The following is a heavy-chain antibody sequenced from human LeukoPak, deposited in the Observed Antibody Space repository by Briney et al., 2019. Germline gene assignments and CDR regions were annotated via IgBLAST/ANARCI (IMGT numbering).Heavy chain of an antibody. CDR3: ARVCRRVTAPSAFRCDL. CDR1: GGSISSGDYY. CDR2: IYYSGIT. D-gene: IGHD3-16*01. V-gene: IGHV4-30-4*01. Sequence: PSETLSLTCTVSGGSISSGDYYWSWIRQPPGKGLEWLGYIYYSGITYYNPSLKSRVTLSVDTSKNQFSLKLSLGTAADTAVYYCARVCRRVTAPSAFRCDLWGRGTLVTVAS. J-gene: IGHJ2*01.